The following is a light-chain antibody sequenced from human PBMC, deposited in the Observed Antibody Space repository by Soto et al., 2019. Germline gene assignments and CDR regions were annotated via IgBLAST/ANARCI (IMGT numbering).Light chain of an antibody. CDR1: QSVLYSSNNANY. CDR3: QQYYSTPYT. CDR2: WAS. J-gene: IGKJ2*01. V-gene: IGKV4-1*01. Sequence: DIVMTQSPDSLAVSLGERATINCKSSQSVLYSSNNANYLAWFQQMPGQPPKLLIHWASARESGVPDRFSGSGSGTDFTLTISSLQAEDVAVYSCQQYYSTPYTFGQGTKLEIK.